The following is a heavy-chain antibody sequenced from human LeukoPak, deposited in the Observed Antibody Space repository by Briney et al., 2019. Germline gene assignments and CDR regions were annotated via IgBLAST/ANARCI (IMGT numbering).Heavy chain of an antibody. V-gene: IGHV1-24*01. CDR1: GYTLTELS. CDR3: ATALRLYSSGWYYFDY. CDR2: FDPEDGET. J-gene: IGHJ4*02. D-gene: IGHD6-19*01. Sequence: ASVKVSCKVSGYTLTELSMHWVRQAPGKGLEWMGGFDPEDGETIYAQKFQGRVTMTEDTSTDTAYMELSSLRSEDTAVYYCATALRLYSSGWYYFDYWGQGNLVTASS.